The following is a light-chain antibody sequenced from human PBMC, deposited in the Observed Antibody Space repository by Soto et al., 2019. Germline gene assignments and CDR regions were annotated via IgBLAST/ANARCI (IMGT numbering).Light chain of an antibody. V-gene: IGLV2-14*01. CDR2: EDS. Sequence: QSALTQPASVSGSPGQSITISCTGTSSDVGGYNYVSWYQHHPGKAPKLVIYEDSNRLSGVSNRFAGYKSGNTASLTISGLQAEDEADYYCNSYTSSNTFVFGTGTKVTV. J-gene: IGLJ1*01. CDR3: NSYTSSNTFV. CDR1: SSDVGGYNY.